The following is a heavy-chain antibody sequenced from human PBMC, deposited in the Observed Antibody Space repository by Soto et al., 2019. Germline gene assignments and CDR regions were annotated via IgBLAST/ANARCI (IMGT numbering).Heavy chain of an antibody. D-gene: IGHD3-10*01. Sequence: QVQLQESGPGLVKPSQTLSLTCTVSGDSINSADYYWNWIRQTPGKGLEWIGHIYYSGSTDYNTSRKSRLTIPLDTSKKQFTLRLSSVTAADTAIYYCASRKSDYASGTDHGGQGTLVTVSS. V-gene: IGHV4-30-4*01. CDR2: IYYSGST. CDR1: GDSINSADYY. J-gene: IGHJ4*02. CDR3: ASRKSDYASGTDH.